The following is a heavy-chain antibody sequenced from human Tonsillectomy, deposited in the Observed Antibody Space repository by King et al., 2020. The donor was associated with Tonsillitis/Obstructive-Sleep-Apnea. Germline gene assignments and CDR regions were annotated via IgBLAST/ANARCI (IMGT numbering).Heavy chain of an antibody. V-gene: IGHV4-59*01. D-gene: IGHD6-6*01. J-gene: IGHJ4*02. CDR1: GGSISSYY. CDR2: IYYSGST. Sequence: VQLQESGPGLVKPSETLSLTCTVSGGSISSYYWSWIRQPPGKGLEWIGYIYYSGSTNYNPSLKSRVTISVDTSKNQFSLKLSSVTAADTAVYYCARGDSSSSPFDYWGLGTLVTVSS. CDR3: ARGDSSSSPFDY.